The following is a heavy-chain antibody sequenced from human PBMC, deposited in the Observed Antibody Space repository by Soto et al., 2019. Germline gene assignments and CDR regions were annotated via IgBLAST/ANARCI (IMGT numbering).Heavy chain of an antibody. CDR2: IDHSGST. CDR3: LRVAVAGYNWFDP. CDR1: GGSISSNKW. J-gene: IGHJ5*02. D-gene: IGHD6-19*01. Sequence: SETLSLTCAVSGGSISSNKWWSWVRQSPGKGLEWIGEIDHSGSTNYNPSLKSRVTISVDKSKNQFSLKLSSVAAADTAVYYCLRVAVAGYNWFDPCGQGNLVTVSS. V-gene: IGHV4-4*02.